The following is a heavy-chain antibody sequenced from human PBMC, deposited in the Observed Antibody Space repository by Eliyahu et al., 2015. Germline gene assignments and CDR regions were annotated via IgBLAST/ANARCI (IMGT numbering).Heavy chain of an antibody. CDR2: IIPILGIA. CDR1: GXTFSSYA. D-gene: IGHD3-10*01. V-gene: IGHV1-69*04. CDR3: ARDQAMVRLYWFDP. J-gene: IGHJ5*02. Sequence: QVQLVQSGAEVKKPGSSVKVSCKASGXTFSSYAISWVRQAPGQGLEWMGRIIPILGIANYAQKFQGRVTITADKSTSTAYMELSSLRSEDTAVYYCARDQAMVRLYWFDPWGQGTLVTVSS.